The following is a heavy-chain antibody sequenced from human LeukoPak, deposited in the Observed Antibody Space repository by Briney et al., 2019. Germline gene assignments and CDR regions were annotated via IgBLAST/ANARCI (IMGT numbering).Heavy chain of an antibody. CDR2: IRFDATKK. Sequence: GGSLRLSCAASGFSFSGSSMHWVRQAPGKGLEWVSFIRFDATKKYYADSVKGRFTISRDNSNNTLYLQLNNVRTEDTATYFCAKEQYPGYFDFWGQGTLVTVSA. D-gene: IGHD1-14*01. V-gene: IGHV3-30*02. J-gene: IGHJ4*02. CDR3: AKEQYPGYFDF. CDR1: GFSFSGSS.